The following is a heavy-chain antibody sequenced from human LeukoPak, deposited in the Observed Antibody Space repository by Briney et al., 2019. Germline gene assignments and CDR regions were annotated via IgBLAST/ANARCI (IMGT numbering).Heavy chain of an antibody. CDR2: ISPYSGDP. CDR1: RYTFANYG. CDR3: AKTSNWNLGV. J-gene: IGHJ6*01. V-gene: IGHV1-18*04. Sequence: ASVKVSCKASRYTFANYGITWGRQAPGQGLEWMGWISPYSGDPKYAQNFQGRVTLSTDTSTTTAYMELRSLTSDDTAVYYCAKTSNWNLGVWGNGTTVTVSS. D-gene: IGHD1-1*01.